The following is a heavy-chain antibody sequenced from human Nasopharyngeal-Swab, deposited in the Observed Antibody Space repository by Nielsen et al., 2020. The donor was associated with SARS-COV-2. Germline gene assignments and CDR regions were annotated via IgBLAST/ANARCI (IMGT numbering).Heavy chain of an antibody. V-gene: IGHV4-59*13. J-gene: IGHJ3*02. Sequence: SETLSLTCTVSGGSISSYYWSWIRQPPGKGLEWIGYIYYSGSTNYNPSLKSRVTISVDTSKNQFSLKLSSVTAADTAAYYCARESPAAGTAFDIWGQGTMVTVSS. CDR2: IYYSGST. CDR3: ARESPAAGTAFDI. D-gene: IGHD6-13*01. CDR1: GGSISSYY.